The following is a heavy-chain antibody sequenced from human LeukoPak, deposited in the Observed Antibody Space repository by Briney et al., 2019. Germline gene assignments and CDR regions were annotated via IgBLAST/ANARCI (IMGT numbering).Heavy chain of an antibody. V-gene: IGHV1-2*04. D-gene: IGHD3-22*01. CDR3: ASGEYESSGYRSEAFDI. CDR1: GYTFTDYY. CDR2: INPNSGAT. Sequence: ASVKVSCKSSGYTFTDYYLHWVRQAPRQGLEWMGWINPNSGATKYAQKFQGWVTMTRDTSISTAYMELGGLRSDVTAMYYCASGEYESSGYRSEAFDIWGQGTMVTASS. J-gene: IGHJ3*02.